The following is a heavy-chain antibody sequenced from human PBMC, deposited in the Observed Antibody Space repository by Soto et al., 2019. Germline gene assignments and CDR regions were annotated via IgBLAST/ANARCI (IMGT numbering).Heavy chain of an antibody. V-gene: IGHV3-33*01. D-gene: IGHD1-26*01. CDR2: IWYDGSNK. Sequence: LSLTCAASGFTFSSYGMHWVRQAPGKGLEWVAVIWYDGSNKYYADSVKGRFTISRDNSKNTLYLQMNSLRAEDTAVYYCARFGGSYFDYWGQGTLVTVSS. CDR3: ARFGGSYFDY. CDR1: GFTFSSYG. J-gene: IGHJ4*02.